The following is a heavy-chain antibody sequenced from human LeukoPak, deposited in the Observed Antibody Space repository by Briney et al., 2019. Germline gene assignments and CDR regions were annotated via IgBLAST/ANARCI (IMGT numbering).Heavy chain of an antibody. V-gene: IGHV3-49*04. Sequence: GGSLRLSCTASGFTFGDYAMSWVRQAPGKGLEGVGFIRSKAYGGTTEYAASVKGRFTISRDDSKSIAYLQMNSLKTEDTAVYYCTREYSGYSFDYWGQGTLVTVSS. D-gene: IGHD5-12*01. CDR3: TREYSGYSFDY. CDR2: IRSKAYGGTT. J-gene: IGHJ4*02. CDR1: GFTFGDYA.